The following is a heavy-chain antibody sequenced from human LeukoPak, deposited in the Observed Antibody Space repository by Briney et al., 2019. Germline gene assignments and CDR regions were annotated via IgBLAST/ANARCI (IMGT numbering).Heavy chain of an antibody. Sequence: GGSLRLSCAASGFTFSNYWMSWVRQAPGKGLEWVANIKQDGSETYYVDSVKGRFIISRDNAKNSLYLQMNSLRGEDTAVYYCARGSTRSYFDYWGQGTLVTVSS. CDR3: ARGSTRSYFDY. J-gene: IGHJ4*02. V-gene: IGHV3-7*01. CDR1: GFTFSNYW. D-gene: IGHD5/OR15-5a*01. CDR2: IKQDGSET.